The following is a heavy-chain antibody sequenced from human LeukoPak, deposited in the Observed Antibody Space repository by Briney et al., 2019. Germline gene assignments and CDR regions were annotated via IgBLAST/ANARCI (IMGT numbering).Heavy chain of an antibody. CDR1: GYTLTELS. V-gene: IGHV1-24*01. CDR3: ARERTRYSGYDFPYYFDY. J-gene: IGHJ4*02. CDR2: FDPEDGET. Sequence: ASVKVSCKVSGYTLTELSMHWVRQAPGKGLEWMGGFDPEDGETIYAQKFQGRVTMTEDTSTDTAYMELSSLRSEDTAVYYCARERTRYSGYDFPYYFDYWGQGTLVTVSS. D-gene: IGHD5-12*01.